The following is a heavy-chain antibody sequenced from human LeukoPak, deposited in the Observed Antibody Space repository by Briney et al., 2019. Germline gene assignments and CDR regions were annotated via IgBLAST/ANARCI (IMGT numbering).Heavy chain of an antibody. CDR1: GGSISSYY. D-gene: IGHD6-13*01. CDR2: VYYSGST. V-gene: IGHV4-59*08. Sequence: PSETLSLTCTVSGGSISSYYWSWIRQPPGKGLEWIGDVYYSGSTNYNPSLKRRDTISVDTSKNQFSLKLSSVTAADTAVYYCARRVIAASGGGVWFDPWGQGTLVTVSS. CDR3: ARRVIAASGGGVWFDP. J-gene: IGHJ5*02.